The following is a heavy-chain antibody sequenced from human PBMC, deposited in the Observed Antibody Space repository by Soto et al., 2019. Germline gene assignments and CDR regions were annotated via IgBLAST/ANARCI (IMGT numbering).Heavy chain of an antibody. CDR1: GFTFSSYG. J-gene: IGHJ4*02. Sequence: QVQLVESGGGVVQPGRSLRLSCAASGFTFSSYGMHWVRQAPGKGLEWVAVIWYDGSNKYYADSVKGRFTISRDNSKNTLYLQMNSLRAEDTAVYYCARDMVDGGSCYLDYWGQGTLVTVSS. CDR2: IWYDGSNK. CDR3: ARDMVDGGSCYLDY. V-gene: IGHV3-33*01. D-gene: IGHD2-15*01.